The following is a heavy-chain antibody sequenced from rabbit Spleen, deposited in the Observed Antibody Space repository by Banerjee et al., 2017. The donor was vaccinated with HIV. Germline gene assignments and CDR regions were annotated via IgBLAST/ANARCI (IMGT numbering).Heavy chain of an antibody. CDR3: ARGSAAMTMVITGFYFNL. CDR2: IDSGSSGFT. Sequence: QSLEESGGDLVKPGGTLTLTCTASGVSFSDNHYMCWVRQAPGKGLEWIACIDSGSSGFTYFATWAKGRFTCSKTSSTTVTLQVTRLTAADTATYFCARGSAAMTMVITGFYFNLWGPGTLVTVS. D-gene: IGHD2-1*01. V-gene: IGHV1S40*01. J-gene: IGHJ4*01. CDR1: GVSFSDNHY.